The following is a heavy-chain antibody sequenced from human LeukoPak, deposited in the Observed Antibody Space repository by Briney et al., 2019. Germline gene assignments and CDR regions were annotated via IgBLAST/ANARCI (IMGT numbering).Heavy chain of an antibody. V-gene: IGHV3-30-3*01. CDR2: ISYDGSNK. D-gene: IGHD1-7*01. CDR3: ARDENNWNYPPNFDY. Sequence: QPGGSLRLSCAASGFTFSSYAMHWVRQAPGKGLEWVAVISYDGSNKYYVDSVKGRFTISRDNSKNTLYLQMNSLRAEDTAVYYCARDENNWNYPPNFDYWGQGTLVTVSS. CDR1: GFTFSSYA. J-gene: IGHJ4*02.